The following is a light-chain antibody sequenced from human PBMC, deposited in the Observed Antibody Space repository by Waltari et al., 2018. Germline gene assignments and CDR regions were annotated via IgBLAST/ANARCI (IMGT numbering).Light chain of an antibody. CDR1: SSAVAGYNS. Sequence: QSALTQPRPVSGSPGQSVTISSTGPSSAVAGYNSVSWYQPHPGKAPQLMIYDGSKRPSGVPDRFSGSKSGNTASLTISGLQAEDEADYYCCSYAGSWVFGGGTKLTVL. CDR2: DGS. J-gene: IGLJ3*02. CDR3: CSYAGSWV. V-gene: IGLV2-11*01.